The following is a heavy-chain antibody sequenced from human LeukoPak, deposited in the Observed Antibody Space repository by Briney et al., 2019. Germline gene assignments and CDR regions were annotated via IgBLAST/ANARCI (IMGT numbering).Heavy chain of an antibody. D-gene: IGHD2-2*01. CDR3: ARRGPVVPAATARAFDY. CDR1: GGTFSSYA. J-gene: IGHJ4*02. Sequence: SVKVSCKASGGTFSSYAISWMRQAPGQGLEWMGGIIPIFGTANYAQKFQGRVTITTDESTSTAYMELSSLRSEDTAVYYCARRGPVVPAATARAFDYWGQGTLVTVSS. V-gene: IGHV1-69*05. CDR2: IIPIFGTA.